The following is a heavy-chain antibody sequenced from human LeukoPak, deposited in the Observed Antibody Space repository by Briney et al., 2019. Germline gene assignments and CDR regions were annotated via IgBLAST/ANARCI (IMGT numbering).Heavy chain of an antibody. CDR1: GGSISSSSYY. J-gene: IGHJ2*01. CDR3: ARHGWHAWYFDL. V-gene: IGHV4-39*01. Sequence: RPSETLSLTCTVSGGSISSSSYYWGWIRQPPGKGLEWIGSIYYSGSTYYNPSLKSRVTISVDTSKNQFSLKLSSVTAADTAVYYCARHGWHAWYFDLWGRGTLVTVPS. D-gene: IGHD6-19*01. CDR2: IYYSGST.